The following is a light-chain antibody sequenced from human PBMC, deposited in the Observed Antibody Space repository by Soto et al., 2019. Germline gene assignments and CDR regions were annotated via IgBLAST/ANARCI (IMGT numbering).Light chain of an antibody. Sequence: ILMTQSPDTLSVSPGERDTLSCGASQTIYNNVAWYQKRPGQAPRILIYHTSSRATGIPAMLSGSGSGTEFTLTISSPQSEDSAVYYCQHYQNLWAFGQGTKVDIK. J-gene: IGKJ1*01. CDR1: QTIYNN. CDR3: QHYQNLWA. CDR2: HTS. V-gene: IGKV3-15*01.